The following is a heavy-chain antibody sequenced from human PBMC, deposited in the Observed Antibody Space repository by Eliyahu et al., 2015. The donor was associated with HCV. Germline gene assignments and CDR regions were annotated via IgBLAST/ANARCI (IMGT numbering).Heavy chain of an antibody. CDR1: GGSMSGYY. CDR3: ARDRHTSGWYNDWFDP. V-gene: IGHV4-59*01. Sequence: QMQLQESGPGLVKPSETLSLTCSVSGGSMSGYYWGWIRQPPGKGLEWIGYIYNIGSTNYNPSLKSRVTISLDTSKNQFSLKLSSVTAADTAVYYCARDRHTSGWYNDWFDPWGQGTLVTVSS. D-gene: IGHD6-19*01. CDR2: IYNIGST. J-gene: IGHJ5*02.